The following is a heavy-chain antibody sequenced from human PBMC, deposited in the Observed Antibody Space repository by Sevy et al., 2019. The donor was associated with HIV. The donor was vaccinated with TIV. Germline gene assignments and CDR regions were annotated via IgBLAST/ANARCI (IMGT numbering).Heavy chain of an antibody. CDR1: GFTFSSYG. CDR2: ISYDGSNK. CDR3: AKVRWHEIAVAPLYFDY. Sequence: GGSLILSCAASGFTFSSYGMHWVRQAPGKGLEWVAVISYDGSNKYYADSVKGRFTISRDNSKNTLYLQMNSLRAEDTAVYYCAKVRWHEIAVAPLYFDYWGQGTLVTVSS. J-gene: IGHJ4*02. V-gene: IGHV3-30*18. D-gene: IGHD6-19*01.